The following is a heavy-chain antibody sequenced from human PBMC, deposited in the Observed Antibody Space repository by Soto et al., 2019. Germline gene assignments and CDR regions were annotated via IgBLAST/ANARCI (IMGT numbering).Heavy chain of an antibody. CDR2: IGPESGAT. CDR1: GYTFTGHY. D-gene: IGHD3-3*02. CDR3: ARLPRSMNFDY. Sequence: ASVKVSCKTSGYTFTGHYIHWVRQAPQQGPEWMGEIGPESGATRYAEKFRGRVTMTMDTSITTVYMELSSLRSEDTAMYYCARLPRSMNFDYWGQGTLVTVSS. J-gene: IGHJ4*02. V-gene: IGHV1-2*02.